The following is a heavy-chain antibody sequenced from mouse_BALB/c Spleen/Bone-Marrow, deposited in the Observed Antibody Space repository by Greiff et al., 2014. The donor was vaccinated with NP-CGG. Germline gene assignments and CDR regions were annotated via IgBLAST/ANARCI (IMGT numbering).Heavy chain of an antibody. V-gene: IGHV1S81*02. J-gene: IGHJ4*01. Sequence: VQLQQSGAELVKPGASVKLSCKASGYTFSSDYMHWVKQRPGQGLEWIGEINPSNGGTNFNEKFKSKATLTVDKSSSTAYMQLSSLTSEGSAVYYCTRSRRAMDYWGQGTSVTVSS. CDR1: GYTFSSDY. CDR2: INPSNGGT. CDR3: TRSRRAMDY.